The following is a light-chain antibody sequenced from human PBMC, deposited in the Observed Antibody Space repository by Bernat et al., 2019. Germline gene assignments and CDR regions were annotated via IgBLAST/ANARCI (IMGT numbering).Light chain of an antibody. CDR3: QQFGTSYFT. Sequence: EIVLTQSPGTLSLSPGERATLSCRASQSVSSSYLAWYQQRPGQAPRLVIYGASTRATGIPDRFSGIGSGTDFTLTISRLEPEDFAVYYCQQFGTSYFTFGQGTRLEIK. CDR1: QSVSSSY. V-gene: IGKV3-20*01. J-gene: IGKJ5*01. CDR2: GAS.